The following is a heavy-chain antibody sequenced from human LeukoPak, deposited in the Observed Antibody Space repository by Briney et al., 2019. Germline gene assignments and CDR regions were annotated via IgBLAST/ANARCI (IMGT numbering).Heavy chain of an antibody. CDR1: GFPFSDYG. D-gene: IGHD3-10*01. V-gene: IGHV3-30*03. Sequence: GGSLRLSCAASGFPFSDYGMYWVRQAPGKGLEWLAVISHDGNNKYYADSVKGRITISRDNAKNSLYLQMNSLRVEDTAFYYCARDRWFGESLPAHFEYWGQGTLVTVSS. J-gene: IGHJ4*02. CDR3: ARDRWFGESLPAHFEY. CDR2: ISHDGNNK.